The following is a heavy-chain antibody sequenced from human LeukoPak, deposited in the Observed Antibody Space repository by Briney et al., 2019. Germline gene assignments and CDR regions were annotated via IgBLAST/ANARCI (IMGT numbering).Heavy chain of an antibody. V-gene: IGHV3-21*01. Sequence: GGSLRLSCAASGFTFSSYSMNWVRQAPGKGLEWVSSISGSSSYIYYADSVKGRFTISRDNAKNSLYLQMNSLRAEDTAVYYCAREGYCSGGSCYHFDYWGQGTLVTVSS. CDR3: AREGYCSGGSCYHFDY. D-gene: IGHD2-15*01. CDR2: ISGSSSYI. J-gene: IGHJ4*02. CDR1: GFTFSSYS.